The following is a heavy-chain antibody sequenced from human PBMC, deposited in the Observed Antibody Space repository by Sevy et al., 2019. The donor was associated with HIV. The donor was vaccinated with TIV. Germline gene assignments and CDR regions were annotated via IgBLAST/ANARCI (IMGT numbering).Heavy chain of an antibody. Sequence: GGSLRLSCAASGFTLSSVGIHWVRLTPGTGLEWLAFIGHDGNKYFYGASVKGRITTSRENSKNRVSLKMNSLRVEDTAIYYCAKDYCIGNDCFLGWFDPRGQGTVVTVSS. CDR2: IGHDGNKY. J-gene: IGHJ5*02. D-gene: IGHD2-15*01. V-gene: IGHV3-30*02. CDR3: AKDYCIGNDCFLGWFDP. CDR1: GFTLSSVG.